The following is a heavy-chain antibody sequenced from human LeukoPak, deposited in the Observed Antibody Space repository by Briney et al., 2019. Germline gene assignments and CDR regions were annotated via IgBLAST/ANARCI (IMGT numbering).Heavy chain of an antibody. D-gene: IGHD1/OR15-1a*01. Sequence: GGSLRLSCAASGFTFSSYWMSWVRQAPGKGLEWVANIRQDGSVQNYVDSVKGRFTISRDNPKNSVYLQLSSLRAEDTAVYYCLVTTRSRGFDYWGQGTLVTVSS. CDR3: LVTTRSRGFDY. J-gene: IGHJ4*02. CDR2: IRQDGSVQ. CDR1: GFTFSSYW. V-gene: IGHV3-7*01.